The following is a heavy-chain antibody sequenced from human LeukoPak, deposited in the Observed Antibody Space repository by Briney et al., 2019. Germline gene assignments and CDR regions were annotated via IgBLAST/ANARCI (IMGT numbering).Heavy chain of an antibody. CDR1: GGTFSSYA. D-gene: IGHD6-19*01. J-gene: IGHJ4*02. CDR3: ARDRSSGWYGGGYDY. Sequence: ASVKVSCKASGGTFSSYAISWVRQAPGQGLEWMGRIILIFGTANYAQKFQGRVTITTDESTSTAYMELSSLRSEDTAVYYCARDRSSGWYGGGYDYWGQGTLVTVSS. V-gene: IGHV1-69*05. CDR2: IILIFGTA.